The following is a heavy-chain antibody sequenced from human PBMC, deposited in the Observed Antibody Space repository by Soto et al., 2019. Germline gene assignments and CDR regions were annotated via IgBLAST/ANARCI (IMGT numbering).Heavy chain of an antibody. D-gene: IGHD2-15*01. J-gene: IGHJ4*02. CDR1: GFTFSSYW. V-gene: IGHV3-74*03. Sequence: PGWSLRLSCAASGFTFSSYWMHLVRQAPGKGLVWVSRISDDGSSTTYADSVRGRFTISRENANYTLYLEISSLRAGDTGVYYCARRHDSVFENWGKGTLVTVSS. CDR3: ARRHDSVFEN. CDR2: ISDDGSST.